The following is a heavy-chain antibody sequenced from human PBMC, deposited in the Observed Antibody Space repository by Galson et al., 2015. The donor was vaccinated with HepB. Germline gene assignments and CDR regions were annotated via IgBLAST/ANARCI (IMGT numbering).Heavy chain of an antibody. V-gene: IGHV3-48*01. CDR3: AKGLYDFWSGYYYYYHYGMDV. CDR2: ISSSSSTI. Sequence: SLRLSCAASGFTFSSYSMNWVRQAPGKGLEWVSYISSSSSTIYYADSVKGRFTISRDNAKNTLYLQMNSLRAEDTAVYYCAKGLYDFWSGYYYYYHYGMDVWGQETTVTVSS. CDR1: GFTFSSYS. D-gene: IGHD3-3*01. J-gene: IGHJ6*02.